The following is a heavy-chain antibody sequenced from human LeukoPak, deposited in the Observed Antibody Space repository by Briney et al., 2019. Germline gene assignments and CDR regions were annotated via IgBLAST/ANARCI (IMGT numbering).Heavy chain of an antibody. CDR2: ISPYYGNT. CDR3: ARAGSGSGWYFDY. CDR1: GYDFTSVG. V-gene: IGHV1-18*01. D-gene: IGHD6-19*01. Sequence: ASVKVSCKASGYDFTSVGITWVRQAPGQGLEWMGWISPYYGNTRYVQKLQGRVTMTTDTSKSTAYMELRSLRFDDTAVYYCARAGSGSGWYFDYWGQGTLVTVSS. J-gene: IGHJ4*02.